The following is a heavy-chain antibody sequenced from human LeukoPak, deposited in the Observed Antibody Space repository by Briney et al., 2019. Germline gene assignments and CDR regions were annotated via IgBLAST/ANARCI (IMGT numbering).Heavy chain of an antibody. J-gene: IGHJ4*02. CDR2: IDPSDSYT. Sequence: GESLRISCKGSGYRFSSYWITWVRQMPGKGLEWMGRIDPSDSYTKYSPSFQGHVTISADKSISTAYLQWSSLKASDTAMYYCARHVGITSASDYWGQGTLVTVSS. CDR3: ARHVGITSASDY. D-gene: IGHD3-10*01. V-gene: IGHV5-10-1*01. CDR1: GYRFSSYW.